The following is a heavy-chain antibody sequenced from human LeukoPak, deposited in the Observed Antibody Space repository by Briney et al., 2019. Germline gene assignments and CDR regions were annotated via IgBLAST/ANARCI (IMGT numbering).Heavy chain of an antibody. J-gene: IGHJ5*02. Sequence: SETLSLTCTVSGGSISSYYWSWIRQPPGKGLEWIGYIYYNGSTNYNPSLKSRVTISVDTSKNQFSLKLSSVTAADTAVYYCAREGGYCSSTSCYRGWFDPWGQGTLVTVSS. CDR2: IYYNGST. CDR1: GGSISSYY. V-gene: IGHV4-59*01. D-gene: IGHD2-2*02. CDR3: AREGGYCSSTSCYRGWFDP.